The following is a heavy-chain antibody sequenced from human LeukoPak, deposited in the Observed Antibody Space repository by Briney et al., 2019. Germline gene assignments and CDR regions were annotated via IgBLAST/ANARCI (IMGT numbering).Heavy chain of an antibody. V-gene: IGHV3-23*01. J-gene: IGHJ4*02. CDR1: GFSFGNHA. D-gene: IGHD6-19*01. CDR2: ISGSGGST. CDR3: AKNSGGSSGWGYFDY. Sequence: PGGSLRLSCAASGFSFGNHAMSWVRQAPGKGLEWVSAISGSGGSTYYADSVKGRFTISRDNSKNTLYLQMNSLRAEDTAVYYCAKNSGGSSGWGYFDYWGQGTLVTVSS.